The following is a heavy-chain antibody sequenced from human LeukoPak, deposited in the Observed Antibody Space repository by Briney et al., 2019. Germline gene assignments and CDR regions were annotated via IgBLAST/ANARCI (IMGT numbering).Heavy chain of an antibody. CDR1: GFTFSSYA. V-gene: IGHV3-23*01. J-gene: IGHJ3*02. Sequence: GGSLRLSCAASGFTFSSYAMSWVRQAPGKGLEWVSAISGSGSSTYYADSVKGRFTISRDNSKNTLYLQMNSLRAEDTAVYYCAKDQVGVVAPDAFDIWGQGTMVTVSS. CDR2: ISGSGSST. D-gene: IGHD2-15*01. CDR3: AKDQVGVVAPDAFDI.